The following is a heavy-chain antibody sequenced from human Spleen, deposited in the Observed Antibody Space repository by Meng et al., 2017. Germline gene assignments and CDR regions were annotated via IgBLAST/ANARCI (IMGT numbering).Heavy chain of an antibody. V-gene: IGHV3-23*01. J-gene: IGHJ4*02. CDR1: GFTFSSYA. CDR2: ISASGTTT. D-gene: IGHD1-26*01. CDR3: AKHIVGDATHHFDY. Sequence: EVHLLEAGGGLGQPGGSLRLSCVASGFTFSSYAMSWLRQVPGKGPEWVSPISASGTTTYYAESVKGRFTTSRDNSKNTLYLQMNSLRVDDTAVYYCAKHIVGDATHHFDYWGQGSLVTVSS.